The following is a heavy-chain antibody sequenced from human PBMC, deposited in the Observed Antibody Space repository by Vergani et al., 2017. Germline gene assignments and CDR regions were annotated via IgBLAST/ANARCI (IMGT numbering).Heavy chain of an antibody. D-gene: IGHD3-10*01. CDR3: ARDRGITRGTYYYYYYGMDV. J-gene: IGHJ6*02. CDR2: INPSGGST. CDR1: GYTFTSYY. V-gene: IGHV1-46*03. Sequence: QVQLVQSGAEVKKPGASVKVSCKASGYTFTSYYMHWVRQAPGQGLEWMGIINPSGGSTSYAQKSQGRVTMTRDTSTSTVYMELSSLRSEDTAVYYCARDRGITRGTYYYYYYGMDVWGQGTTVTVSS.